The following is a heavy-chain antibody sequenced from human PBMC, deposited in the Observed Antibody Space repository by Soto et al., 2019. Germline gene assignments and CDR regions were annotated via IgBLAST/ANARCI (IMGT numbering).Heavy chain of an antibody. J-gene: IGHJ4*02. CDR2: IYYSGST. CDR3: ARLDSSGYYYGYYFDY. CDR1: GGSISSGGYY. Sequence: SETLSLTCTVSGGSISSGGYYWSWIRQHPGKGLEWIGYIYYSGSTYYNPSLKSRVTISVDTSKNQFSLKLSSVTAADTAVYHCARLDSSGYYYGYYFDYWGQGTLVTVSS. V-gene: IGHV4-31*03. D-gene: IGHD3-22*01.